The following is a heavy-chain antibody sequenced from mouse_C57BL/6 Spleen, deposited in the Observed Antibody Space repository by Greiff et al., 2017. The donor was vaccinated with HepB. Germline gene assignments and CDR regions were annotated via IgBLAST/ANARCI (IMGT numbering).Heavy chain of an antibody. CDR3: TPFYGIDY. J-gene: IGHJ2*01. D-gene: IGHD1-1*01. Sequence: VQLQQSGAELVRPGASVKLSCTASGFNIKDDYMHWVKQRPEQGLEWIGWIDPENGDTEYASKSQGKATITADTSSNTAYLQLSSLTSEDTAVYYCTPFYGIDYWGQGTTLTVSS. CDR1: GFNIKDDY. V-gene: IGHV14-4*01. CDR2: IDPENGDT.